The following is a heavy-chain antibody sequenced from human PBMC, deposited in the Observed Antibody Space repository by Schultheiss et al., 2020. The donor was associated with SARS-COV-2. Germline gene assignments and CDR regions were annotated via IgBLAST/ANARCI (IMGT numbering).Heavy chain of an antibody. V-gene: IGHV3-74*01. CDR3: AREGSMAVAGTRRHFDL. Sequence: GGSLSLSCAASGFTFSSYWMHWVRQAPGKGLEWVSAISGSGGSTYYADSVKGRFTISRDNSKNTLYLQMNSLRAEDTAVYYCAREGSMAVAGTRRHFDLWGRGTLVTVSS. CDR1: GFTFSSYW. J-gene: IGHJ2*01. D-gene: IGHD6-19*01. CDR2: ISGSGGST.